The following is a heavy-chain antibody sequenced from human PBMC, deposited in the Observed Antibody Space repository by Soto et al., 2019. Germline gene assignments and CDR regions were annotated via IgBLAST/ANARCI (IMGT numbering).Heavy chain of an antibody. D-gene: IGHD2-2*02. Sequence: ASVKVSCKASGYTFTTYAMHWVRQAPGQRLEWMGWINAGNGKTKYSQKFQGRVTITRDASATTAYMELSSLRSEDTAVYYCARAGDDSGTTSCYMIDYWGQATLVTVSS. J-gene: IGHJ4*02. V-gene: IGHV1-3*01. CDR3: ARAGDDSGTTSCYMIDY. CDR1: GYTFTTYA. CDR2: INAGNGKT.